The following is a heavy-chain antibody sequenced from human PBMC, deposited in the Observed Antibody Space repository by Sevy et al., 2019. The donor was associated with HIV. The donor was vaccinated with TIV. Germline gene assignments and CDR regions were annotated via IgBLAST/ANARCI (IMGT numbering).Heavy chain of an antibody. Sequence: GGSLRLSCAASGFTVSSNYMSWVRQAPGKGLEWVSVIYSGGSTYYADSVKGRFTISRDNSKNTLYHQMNSLRAEDTAVYYCASAGVSRDGYNRVLDYWGQGALVTVSS. V-gene: IGHV3-53*01. D-gene: IGHD5-12*01. CDR3: ASAGVSRDGYNRVLDY. J-gene: IGHJ4*02. CDR1: GFTVSSNY. CDR2: IYSGGST.